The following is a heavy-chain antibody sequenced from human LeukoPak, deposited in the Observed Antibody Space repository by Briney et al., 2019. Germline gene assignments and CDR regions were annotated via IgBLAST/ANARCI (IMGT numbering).Heavy chain of an antibody. V-gene: IGHV4-38-2*01. CDR2: IYHSGST. Sequence: SETLSLTCAVSGYSISNDYYWGWVRQPPGKGLEWIGNIYHSGSTYKNSSLKSRLTMSLDTSKSQSSLKLISVTATDTAMYYCARLSGAPVRHPIYHFDYWGQGTLVTVSS. CDR1: GYSISNDYY. CDR3: ARLSGAPVRHPIYHFDY. J-gene: IGHJ4*02. D-gene: IGHD2-2*02.